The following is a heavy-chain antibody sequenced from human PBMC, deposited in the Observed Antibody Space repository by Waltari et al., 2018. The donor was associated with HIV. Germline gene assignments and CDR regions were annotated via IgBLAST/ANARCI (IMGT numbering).Heavy chain of an antibody. CDR2: ISVSGGST. CDR3: AKDDSTGSSGYYPFHY. CDR1: GFTFTNYA. D-gene: IGHD3-22*01. V-gene: IGHV3-23*04. J-gene: IGHJ4*02. Sequence: EVQLVESGGGLVQPGGSLRLSCAASGFTFTNYAMNWVRQAPGKGLGWVSAISVSGGSTYSADAVRGRLTISRDNSKNTLYLQMNSLRAEDTALYYCAKDDSTGSSGYYPFHYWGQGTLITVSS.